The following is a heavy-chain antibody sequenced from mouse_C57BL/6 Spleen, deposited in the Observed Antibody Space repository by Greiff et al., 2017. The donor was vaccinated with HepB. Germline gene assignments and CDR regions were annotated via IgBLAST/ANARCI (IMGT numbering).Heavy chain of an antibody. CDR2: IYPRSGNT. CDR3: AREGTGTDYFDY. CDR1: GYTFTSYG. J-gene: IGHJ2*01. D-gene: IGHD4-1*01. V-gene: IGHV1-81*01. Sequence: QVQLQQSGAELARPGASVKLSCKASGYTFTSYGLSWVKQRTGQGLEWIGEIYPRSGNTYYNEKFKGKATLTADKSSSTAYMELRSLTSEDSAVYFCAREGTGTDYFDYWGQGTTLTVSS.